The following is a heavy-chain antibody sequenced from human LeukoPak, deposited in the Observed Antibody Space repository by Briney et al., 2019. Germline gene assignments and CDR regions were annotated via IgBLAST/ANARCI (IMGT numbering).Heavy chain of an antibody. D-gene: IGHD6-19*01. J-gene: IGHJ2*01. V-gene: IGHV4-39*07. CDR2: IYYAGSS. Sequence: SETLSLTCTVSGGSISSSSYYWGWIRQPPGKGLKYIGSIYYAGSSYYNPSLKSRLTTSVDTSKNQFSLRLTSVTAADTAVYFCARGSSNGWLFWYFDLWGRGTLVTVSS. CDR3: ARGSSNGWLFWYFDL. CDR1: GGSISSSSYY.